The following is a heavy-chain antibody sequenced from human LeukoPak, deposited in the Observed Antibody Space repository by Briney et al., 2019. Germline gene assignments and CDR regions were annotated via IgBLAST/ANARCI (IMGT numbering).Heavy chain of an antibody. CDR1: GGSISSYY. V-gene: IGHV4-59*01. CDR2: IYYSGST. Sequence: SETLPLTCTVSGGSISSYYWSWIRQPPGKGLEWIGYIYYSGSTNYNPSLKSRVTISVDTSNNQFSLKLSSVTAADTAVYYCARADPYSSGWYYFDFWGQGTLVTVSS. D-gene: IGHD6-19*01. CDR3: ARADPYSSGWYYFDF. J-gene: IGHJ4*02.